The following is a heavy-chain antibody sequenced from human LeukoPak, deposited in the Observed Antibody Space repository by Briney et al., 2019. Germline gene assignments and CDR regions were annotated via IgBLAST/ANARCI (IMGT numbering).Heavy chain of an antibody. J-gene: IGHJ5*02. CDR2: IYTSGST. Sequence: PSETLSLTCTVSGGSISSGSYYWSWIRQPAGKGLEWIGRIYTSGSTNYNPSLKSRVTISVDTSKNQFSLKLSSVTAADTAVYYCARRGGYYYGSGNWFDPWGQGTLVTVSS. D-gene: IGHD3-10*01. V-gene: IGHV4-61*02. CDR1: GGSISSGSYY. CDR3: ARRGGYYYGSGNWFDP.